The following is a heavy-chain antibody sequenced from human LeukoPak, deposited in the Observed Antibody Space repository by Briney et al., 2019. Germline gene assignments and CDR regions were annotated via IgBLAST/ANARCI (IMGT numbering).Heavy chain of an antibody. J-gene: IGHJ6*02. D-gene: IGHD3-22*01. CDR1: GFTFSSYA. CDR3: ARARPWDSSRSYYFGMDV. Sequence: GGSLRLSCAASGFTFSSYAIRWVRQAPGTGLEWVSSIPGSGGATYYAESVRGRFSISRDSSKNTVYLQMNSLRDEDTAVYYCARARPWDSSRSYYFGMDVWGHGTTVTVSS. CDR2: IPGSGGAT. V-gene: IGHV3-23*01.